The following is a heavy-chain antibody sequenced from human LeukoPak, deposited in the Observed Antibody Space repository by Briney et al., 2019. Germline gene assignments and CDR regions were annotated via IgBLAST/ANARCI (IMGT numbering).Heavy chain of an antibody. Sequence: GGSLRLSCAVSGFTFSSYDMSWVRQAPGKGLEWVSAISGSGGSTYYADSVKGRFTISRDNSKNTLYLQMNSLRAEDTAVYYCAKVRYYDSSGYSPTDWGQGTLVTVSS. CDR3: AKVRYYDSSGYSPTD. J-gene: IGHJ4*02. D-gene: IGHD3-22*01. CDR2: ISGSGGST. CDR1: GFTFSSYD. V-gene: IGHV3-23*01.